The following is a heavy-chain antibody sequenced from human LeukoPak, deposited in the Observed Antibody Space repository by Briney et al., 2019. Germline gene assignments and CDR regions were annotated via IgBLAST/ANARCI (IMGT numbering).Heavy chain of an antibody. D-gene: IGHD4-23*01. CDR1: GGSISRNY. Sequence: PSETLSFTCTVSGGSISRNYWNWIRQPPGKGLEWIGNIYYSETTNYNPSLKSRVSISVDTSKNLLSLKLSSVTAADTAVYYCASSDYGGNSAFFDYWGQGTLVTVSS. CDR2: IYYSETT. V-gene: IGHV4-59*01. J-gene: IGHJ4*02. CDR3: ASSDYGGNSAFFDY.